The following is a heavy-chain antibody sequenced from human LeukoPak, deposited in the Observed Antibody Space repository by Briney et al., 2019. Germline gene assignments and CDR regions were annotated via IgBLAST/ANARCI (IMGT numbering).Heavy chain of an antibody. Sequence: GGSLRLSCAASGFTFSSYEMNWVRQALGKGLEWVSYISSSGSTIYYADSVKGRFTISRDNAKNSLYLQMNSLRAEDTAVYYCARGSSGWSIDYWGQGTLVTVSS. V-gene: IGHV3-48*03. CDR3: ARGSSGWSIDY. J-gene: IGHJ4*02. D-gene: IGHD6-19*01. CDR1: GFTFSSYE. CDR2: ISSSGSTI.